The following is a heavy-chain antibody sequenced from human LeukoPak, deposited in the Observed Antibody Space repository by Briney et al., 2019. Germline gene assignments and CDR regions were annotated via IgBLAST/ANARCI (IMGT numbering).Heavy chain of an antibody. V-gene: IGHV3-7*02. Sequence: GGSLRLSCAASGLTFTSYWTTWVRQAPGKGLEWVANIKYDGSEKYYVDSVKGRFTISRDNAKNSVYLQMGSLRAEDTAIYYCATQRDHWGQGTLVTVSS. CDR3: ATQRDH. J-gene: IGHJ4*02. CDR1: GLTFTSYW. CDR2: IKYDGSEK.